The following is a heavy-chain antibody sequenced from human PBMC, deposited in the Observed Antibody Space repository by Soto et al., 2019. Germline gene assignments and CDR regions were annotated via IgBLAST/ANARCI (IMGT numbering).Heavy chain of an antibody. D-gene: IGHD2-2*01. CDR1: GGSFSGYY. V-gene: IGHV4-34*01. CDR2: INHSGSN. J-gene: IGHJ3*02. CDR3: ASIVVVPADMGDDAFDI. Sequence: QVQLQQWGAGLLKPSETLSLTCAVYGGSFSGYYWSWIRQPPGKGLEWIGEINHSGSNNYNPSLKSRVTISVDTSKTQFSLRLRSVTAADTAVYYCASIVVVPADMGDDAFDIWGQGRMVTVSS.